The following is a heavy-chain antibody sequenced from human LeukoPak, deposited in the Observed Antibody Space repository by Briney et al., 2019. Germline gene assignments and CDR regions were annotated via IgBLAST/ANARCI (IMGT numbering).Heavy chain of an antibody. V-gene: IGHV3-9*01. D-gene: IGHD6-19*01. CDR3: AKGKDGSGWDYGMDV. CDR2: ISWNSGSI. CDR1: GFTFDDYA. Sequence: GGSLRLSCAASGFTFDDYAMHWVRQAPGKGLEWVSGISWNSGSIGYADSVKGRFTISRDNAKNSLYLQMNSLRAEDTALYYCAKGKDGSGWDYGMDVWGQGTTVTVSS. J-gene: IGHJ6*02.